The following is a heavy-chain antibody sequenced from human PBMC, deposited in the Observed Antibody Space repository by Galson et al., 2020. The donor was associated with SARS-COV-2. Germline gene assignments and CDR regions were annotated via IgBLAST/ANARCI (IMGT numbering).Heavy chain of an antibody. CDR2: IYHSGST. Sequence: ASETLSLTCAVSGGSISSSNWWSWVRQPPGKGLEWIGEIYHSGSTNYNPSLKSRVTISVDKSKNQFSLKLSSVTAADTAVYYCARVAGQRVYGSGSRNYYYGMDVWVQGTTVTVSS. V-gene: IGHV4-4*02. CDR3: ARVAGQRVYGSGSRNYYYGMDV. CDR1: GGSISSSNW. D-gene: IGHD3-10*01. J-gene: IGHJ6*02.